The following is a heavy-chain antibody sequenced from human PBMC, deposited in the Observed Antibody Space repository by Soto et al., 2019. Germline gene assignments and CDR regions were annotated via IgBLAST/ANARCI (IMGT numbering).Heavy chain of an antibody. CDR2: IDPSDSYT. Sequence: PGESLKIPCKGSGYSFTSYWISWGRQMPGKGLEWMGRIDPSDSYTNYSPSFQGHVTISADKSISTAYLQWSSLKASDTAMYYCARHGCSSTSCYSVFGYYYYGMDVWGQGTTVTAP. J-gene: IGHJ6*02. V-gene: IGHV5-10-1*01. CDR3: ARHGCSSTSCYSVFGYYYYGMDV. CDR1: GYSFTSYW. D-gene: IGHD2-2*02.